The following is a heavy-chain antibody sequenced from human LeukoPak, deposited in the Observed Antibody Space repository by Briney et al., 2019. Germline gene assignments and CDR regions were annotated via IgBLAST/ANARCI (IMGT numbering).Heavy chain of an antibody. V-gene: IGHV3-7*01. J-gene: IGHJ6*03. CDR3: ARAAWIDYYYYMDV. D-gene: IGHD2-2*03. CDR2: IIEGGDVK. CDR1: GFTFSAYW. Sequence: GESLRLSCAASGFTFSAYWMTWVRQAPGKGLAWVANIIEGGDVKYYVDSVKGRFIISRDNTKNSLYLQMTSLRADDTAVYYCARAAWIDYYYYMDVWGKGTTVTISS.